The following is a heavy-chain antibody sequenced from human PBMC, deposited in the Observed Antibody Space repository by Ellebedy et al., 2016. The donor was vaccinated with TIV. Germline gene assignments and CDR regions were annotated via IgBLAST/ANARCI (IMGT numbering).Heavy chain of an antibody. J-gene: IGHJ6*02. Sequence: AASVKVSCKASGYTFTGYYMHWVRQAPGQGLEWMGWINPNSGGTNYAQKFQGRVTMTRDTSISTAYMELSRLRSDDTAVYYCARGGYSYGYDPNYYYGMDVWGQGTTVTVSS. CDR2: INPNSGGT. V-gene: IGHV1-2*02. CDR3: ARGGYSYGYDPNYYYGMDV. CDR1: GYTFTGYY. D-gene: IGHD5-18*01.